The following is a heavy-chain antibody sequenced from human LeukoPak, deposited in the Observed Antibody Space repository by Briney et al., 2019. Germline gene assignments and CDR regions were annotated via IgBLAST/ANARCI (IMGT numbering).Heavy chain of an antibody. D-gene: IGHD3-10*01. J-gene: IGHJ6*02. V-gene: IGHV3-23*01. Sequence: PGGSLRLSCAGSGFTFTSYAMSWVRQAPGKGLEWVSSISSTGGSTYYAISVKGRFTISRDNSKKTQYLQMTSPRAEDLATYYCARVLSGSTGDYGMDVWGQGTTVTVSS. CDR1: GFTFTSYA. CDR2: ISSTGGST. CDR3: ARVLSGSTGDYGMDV.